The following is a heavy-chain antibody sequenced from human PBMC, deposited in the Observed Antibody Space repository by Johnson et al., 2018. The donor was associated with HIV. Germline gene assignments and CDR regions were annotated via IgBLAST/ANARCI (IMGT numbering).Heavy chain of an antibody. CDR1: GFTFSSYA. CDR3: ARSVRVGATTDAFDI. J-gene: IGHJ3*02. Sequence: VQLVESGGGLVQPGGSLRLSCAASGFTFSSYAMHWVRQAPGKGLEYVSAISSNGGSTYYANSMKGRFTISRDNSKNTLFLQMGSLKAEDMAVYYCARSVRVGATTDAFDIWGQGTMVTVSS. V-gene: IGHV3-64*01. D-gene: IGHD1-26*01. CDR2: ISSNGGST.